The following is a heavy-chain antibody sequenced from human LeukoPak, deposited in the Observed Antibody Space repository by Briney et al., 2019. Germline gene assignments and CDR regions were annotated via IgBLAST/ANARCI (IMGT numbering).Heavy chain of an antibody. CDR3: AKDGMGYSSSWFFLY. CDR2: IKQDGSEK. D-gene: IGHD6-13*01. CDR1: GFTFSSYW. V-gene: IGHV3-7*01. Sequence: GGSLRLSCAASGFTFSSYWMTWVRQAPGKGLEWVANIKQDGSEKYYADSVKGRFTISRDNSKNTLYLQMNSLRAEDTAVYYCAKDGMGYSSSWFFLYWGQGTLVTVSS. J-gene: IGHJ4*02.